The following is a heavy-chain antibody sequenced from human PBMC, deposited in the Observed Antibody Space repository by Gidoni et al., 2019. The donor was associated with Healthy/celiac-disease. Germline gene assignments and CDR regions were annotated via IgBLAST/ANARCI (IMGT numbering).Heavy chain of an antibody. J-gene: IGHJ3*02. CDR3: ARDRGEGRDGYNDAFDI. V-gene: IGHV4-59*01. CDR1: GCSIRSYY. CDR2: IYDSGST. Sequence: QVQLQESGPGLVKPSETLSLTCTVSGCSIRSYYWSWIRQPPGKGLEWIGYIYDSGSTNYNPSLKRRVTISVDTSKNQFSLKLSYVTAADTAVYYCARDRGEGRDGYNDAFDIWGQGTMVTVSS. D-gene: IGHD5-12*01.